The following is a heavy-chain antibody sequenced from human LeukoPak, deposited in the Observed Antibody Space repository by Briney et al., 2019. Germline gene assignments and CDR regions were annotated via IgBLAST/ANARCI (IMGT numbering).Heavy chain of an antibody. CDR1: GFTFSSYG. CDR2: IRYDGSNK. V-gene: IGHV3-30*02. Sequence: PGGSLRLSCAASGFTFSSYGMHWVRQAPGKGLEGVAFIRYDGSNKYYADSVKGRFTISRDNSKNTLYLQMNSLRAEDTAVYYCAKDFSGSYYDYFDYWGQGTLVTVSS. CDR3: AKDFSGSYYDYFDY. D-gene: IGHD1-26*01. J-gene: IGHJ4*02.